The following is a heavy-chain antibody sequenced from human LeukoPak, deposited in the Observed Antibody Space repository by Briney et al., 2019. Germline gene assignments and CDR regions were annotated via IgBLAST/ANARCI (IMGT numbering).Heavy chain of an antibody. V-gene: IGHV3-48*02. J-gene: IGHJ4*02. CDR2: ISSSSSTL. CDR3: ARDDDYVFDY. D-gene: IGHD4-17*01. Sequence: GGSLRRSCAASGFTLSSYSMKWVRQAPGKGLEWVSYISSSSSTLSYADSVKGRFTISSDNAKNSLYLQMNSLREEDTAVYYCARDDDYVFDYWGKGTLVSVSS. CDR1: GFTLSSYS.